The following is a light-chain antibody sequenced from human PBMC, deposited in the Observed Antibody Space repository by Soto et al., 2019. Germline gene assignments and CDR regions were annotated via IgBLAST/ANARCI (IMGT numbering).Light chain of an antibody. CDR3: CSYAGSYTHVV. CDR1: SSDIGGYDC. Sequence: QSALTQPRSVSGSPGQSVTISCTGTSSDIGGYDCVSWYQQHPGKAPKVMIYDVTKRPSGVPDRFSGSKSGNTASLTISGLQAEDEADYYCCSYAGSYTHVVFGGGTKLTVL. CDR2: DVT. J-gene: IGLJ2*01. V-gene: IGLV2-11*01.